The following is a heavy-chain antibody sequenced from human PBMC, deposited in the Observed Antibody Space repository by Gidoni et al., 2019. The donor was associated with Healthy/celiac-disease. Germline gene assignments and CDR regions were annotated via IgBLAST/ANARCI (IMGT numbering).Heavy chain of an antibody. V-gene: IGHV1-46*01. Sequence: QVQLVQSGAEVKKPGASVKVSCKASGYTFTSYYMHWVRQAPGQGLEWMGIINPSGGSTSYAQKFQGRVTMTRDTSTSTVYMELSSLRSEDTAVYYCARRNSRMVAPYYFDYWGQGTLVTVSS. CDR1: GYTFTSYY. D-gene: IGHD2-15*01. CDR2: INPSGGST. J-gene: IGHJ4*02. CDR3: ARRNSRMVAPYYFDY.